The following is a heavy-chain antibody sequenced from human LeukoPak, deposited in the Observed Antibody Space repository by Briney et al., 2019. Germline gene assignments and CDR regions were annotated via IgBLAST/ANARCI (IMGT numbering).Heavy chain of an antibody. D-gene: IGHD6-13*01. V-gene: IGHV4-34*01. J-gene: IGHJ5*02. CDR1: GESFSGYY. CDR3: ARAAAVMFDP. CDR2: INHSGST. Sequence: SETLSLTCAVYGESFSGYYWSWIRQPPGKGLEWIGEINHSGSTNYNPSLKSRVTISVDTSKNQFSLKLSSVTAADTAVYYCARAAAVMFDPWGQGTLVTVSS.